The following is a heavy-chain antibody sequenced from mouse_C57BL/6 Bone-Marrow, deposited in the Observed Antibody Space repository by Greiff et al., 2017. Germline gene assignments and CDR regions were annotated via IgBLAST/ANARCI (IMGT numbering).Heavy chain of an antibody. Sequence: EVKLMESGAELVRPGASVKLSCTASGFNIKDDYIHWVKQRPEQGLEWIGWIDPEIGDTEYASKFQGKATITSDTSSNTSYLQLSSLTSEDTADYDSSSCEGNYYDFWGQGTPPTVAS. CDR2: IDPEIGDT. CDR3: SSCEGNYYDF. J-gene: IGHJ2*01. V-gene: IGHV14-4*01. CDR1: GFNIKDDY. D-gene: IGHD2-14*01.